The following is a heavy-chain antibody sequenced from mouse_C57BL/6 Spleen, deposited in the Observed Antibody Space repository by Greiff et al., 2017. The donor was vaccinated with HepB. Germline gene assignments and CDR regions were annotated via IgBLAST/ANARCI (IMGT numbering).Heavy chain of an antibody. CDR3: ARDANFYYFDY. V-gene: IGHV3-6*01. CDR2: ISYDGSN. J-gene: IGHJ2*01. Sequence: EVHLVESGPGLVKPSQSLSLTCSVTGYSITSGYYWNWIRQFPGNKLEWMGYISYDGSNNYNPSLKNRISITRDTSKNQFFLKLNSVTTEDTATYYCARDANFYYFDYWGQGTTLTVSS. CDR1: GYSITSGYY.